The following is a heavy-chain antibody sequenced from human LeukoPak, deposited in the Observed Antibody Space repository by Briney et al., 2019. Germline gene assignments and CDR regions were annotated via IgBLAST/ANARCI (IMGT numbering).Heavy chain of an antibody. CDR2: TIPILGIA. J-gene: IGHJ6*03. CDR3: ARAYYSGGYYYYYMDV. CDR1: GGTFSSYT. V-gene: IGHV1-69*02. Sequence: GASVKVSCKASGGTFSSYTISWVRQAPGQGLEWMGRTIPILGIANYAQKFQGRVTITADKSTSTAYMELSSLRSEDTAVYYCARAYYSGGYYYYYMDVWGKGTTVTVSS. D-gene: IGHD3-10*01.